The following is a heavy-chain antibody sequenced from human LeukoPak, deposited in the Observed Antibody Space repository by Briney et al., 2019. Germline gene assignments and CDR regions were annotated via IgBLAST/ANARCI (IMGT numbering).Heavy chain of an antibody. CDR2: IYYSGST. V-gene: IGHV4-39*01. CDR1: GGSISSSSYY. CDR3: ASPVLRFLEWLSEPHAFDI. D-gene: IGHD3-3*01. J-gene: IGHJ3*02. Sequence: PSETLSLTCTVSGGSISSSSYYWGWIRQPPGKGLEWIGSIYYSGSTYYNPSLKSRVTISVDTSKNQFSLKLSSVTAADTSVYYCASPVLRFLEWLSEPHAFDIWGQGTMVTVSS.